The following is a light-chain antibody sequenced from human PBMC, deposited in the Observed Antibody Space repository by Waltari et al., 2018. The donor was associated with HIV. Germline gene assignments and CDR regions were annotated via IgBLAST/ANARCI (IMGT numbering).Light chain of an antibody. CDR2: GAS. CDR3: QQYFSSPLT. CDR1: QSVINNY. V-gene: IGKV3-20*01. Sequence: EVVLTQSPGTMSLSPGERATLSCRASQSVINNYLAWYHQRPGQPPRPLIYGASSRATGIPDRFSGSGSGTDFTLTISRLEPEDFAVYYCQQYFSSPLTFGGGTTVEIK. J-gene: IGKJ4*01.